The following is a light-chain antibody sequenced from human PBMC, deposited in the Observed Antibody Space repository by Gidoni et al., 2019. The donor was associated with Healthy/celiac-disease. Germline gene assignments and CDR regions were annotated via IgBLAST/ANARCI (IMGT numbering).Light chain of an antibody. CDR1: SSDVGSYNR. CDR3: SLYTGCSTVV. CDR2: EVS. Sequence: SALTQPPPVSGSPGQSVTISCTGTSSDVGSYNRVSWYQQPPGPAPKLMIYEVSNRPSGVPDRFSGSKSGNTASLAISGLQAEDEADYYCSLYTGCSTVVFGGLTKLTV. J-gene: IGLJ2*01. V-gene: IGLV2-18*01.